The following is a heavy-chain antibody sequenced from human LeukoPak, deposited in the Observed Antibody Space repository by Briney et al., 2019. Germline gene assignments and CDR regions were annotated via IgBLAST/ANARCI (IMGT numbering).Heavy chain of an antibody. CDR2: IIPILGIA. V-gene: IGHV1-69*04. J-gene: IGHJ6*02. CDR3: ASPGDSKSSSSYGMDV. CDR1: GGTFSSYA. D-gene: IGHD6-6*01. Sequence: SVKVSCKASGGTFSSYAISWVRQAPGQGLEWMGRIIPILGIANYAQKFQGRATITADKSTSTAYMELSSLRSEDTAVYYCASPGDSKSSSSYGMDVWGQGTTVTVSS.